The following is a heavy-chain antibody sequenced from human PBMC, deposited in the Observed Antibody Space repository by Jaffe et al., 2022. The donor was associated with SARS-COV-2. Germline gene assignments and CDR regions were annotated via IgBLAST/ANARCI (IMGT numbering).Heavy chain of an antibody. D-gene: IGHD3-22*01. V-gene: IGHV3-15*01. CDR2: IKSKTDGGTT. J-gene: IGHJ4*02. Sequence: EVQLVESGGGLVKPGGSLRLSCAASGFTFSNAWMSWVRQAPGKGLEWVGRIKSKTDGGTTDYAAPVKGRFTISRDDSKNTLYLQMNSLKTEDTAVYYCTTDLGTATYYYDSSGNWGQGTLVTVSS. CDR1: GFTFSNAW. CDR3: TTDLGTATYYYDSSGN.